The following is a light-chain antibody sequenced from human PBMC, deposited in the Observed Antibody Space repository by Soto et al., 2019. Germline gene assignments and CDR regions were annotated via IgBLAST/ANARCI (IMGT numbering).Light chain of an antibody. CDR2: EVT. V-gene: IGLV2-14*01. Sequence: QSVLTQPASVSGSPGQSITISCTGTSSDVGHYDYVSWYQQHPGKVPKLILSEVTTRPSGVSDRFSGSKSGNTASLTISRLQAEDEAHYSCSSYTTAYTQVFGGGTQLTVL. CDR1: SSDVGHYDY. J-gene: IGLJ3*02. CDR3: SSYTTAYTQV.